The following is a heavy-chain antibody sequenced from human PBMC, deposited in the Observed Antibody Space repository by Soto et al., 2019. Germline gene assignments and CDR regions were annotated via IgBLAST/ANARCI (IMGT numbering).Heavy chain of an antibody. CDR2: ISSGSSTI. J-gene: IGHJ2*01. CDR3: ARDQGYFDL. CDR1: GFTFSSYS. Sequence: EVQLVESGGGLVQPGGSLRLSCAASGFTFSSYSMNWVRQAPGKGLEWVSYISSGSSTIYYADSVKGRFTISRDNAKNSLYLQMNSLRAEDTAVYYCARDQGYFDLWGRGTLVTVSS. V-gene: IGHV3-48*01.